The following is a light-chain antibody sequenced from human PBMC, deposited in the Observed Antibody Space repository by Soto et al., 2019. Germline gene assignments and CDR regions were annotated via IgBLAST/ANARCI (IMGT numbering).Light chain of an antibody. CDR2: DVS. Sequence: QSALTQPASVSGSPGQSITISCTGTSSDVGGYNYVSWCQQHPGKAPKLMIYDVSNRPSGVSNRFSGSKSGNTTSLTISGLQAEDAADYYCSSYTSSSTVVFGGGTKLTGL. CDR3: SSYTSSSTVV. V-gene: IGLV2-14*01. J-gene: IGLJ2*01. CDR1: SSDVGGYNY.